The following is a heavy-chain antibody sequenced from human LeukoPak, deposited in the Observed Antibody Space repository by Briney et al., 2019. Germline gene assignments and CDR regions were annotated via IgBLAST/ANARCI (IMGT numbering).Heavy chain of an antibody. CDR2: INPNGGST. CDR3: ARDYRGVGATGHFDY. Sequence: ASVKVSCKASGYTFISYPMHWVRQAPGQGLEWMGIINPNGGSTTYAQKFQGRVTMTRDTSTTTIYMEMSSLRSEDTATYYCARDYRGVGATGHFDYWGRGTPVTVAS. D-gene: IGHD1-26*01. CDR1: GYTFISYP. J-gene: IGHJ4*02. V-gene: IGHV1-46*01.